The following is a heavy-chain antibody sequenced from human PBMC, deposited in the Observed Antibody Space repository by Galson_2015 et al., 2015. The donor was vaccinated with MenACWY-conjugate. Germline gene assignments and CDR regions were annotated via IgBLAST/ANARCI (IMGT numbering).Heavy chain of an antibody. V-gene: IGHV3-23*01. CDR3: AKDVGGEVVAATLDY. D-gene: IGHD2-15*01. J-gene: IGHJ4*02. CDR1: GFTFSSYA. Sequence: SLRLSCAASGFTFSSYAMSWVRQAPGKGLEWVSAISGSGGSTYYADSVKGRFTISRDNSKNTLYLQMNSLRAEDTAVYYCAKDVGGEVVAATLDYWGQGTLVTVSS. CDR2: ISGSGGST.